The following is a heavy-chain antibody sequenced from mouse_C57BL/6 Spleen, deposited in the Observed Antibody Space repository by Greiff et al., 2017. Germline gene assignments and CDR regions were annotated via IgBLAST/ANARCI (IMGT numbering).Heavy chain of an antibody. CDR3: ERSMNNGSSWYFDV. CDR1: GYTFTSYW. Sequence: VQLQQPGAELVKPGSSVKLSCKASGYTFTSYWMHWVKQRPGQGLEWIGMIHPNGGSTNYNEKFKSKDTLTVDKSSSTAYMQLSSLTSEDSAVSDCERSMNNGSSWYFDVWGTGTTVTVSS. J-gene: IGHJ1*03. CDR2: IHPNGGST. D-gene: IGHD1-1*01. V-gene: IGHV1-64*01.